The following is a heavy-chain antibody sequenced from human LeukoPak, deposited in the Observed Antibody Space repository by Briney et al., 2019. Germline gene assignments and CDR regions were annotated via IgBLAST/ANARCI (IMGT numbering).Heavy chain of an antibody. CDR3: ARLSDTAMVTVYYYMDV. V-gene: IGHV3-21*01. CDR2: ISSSSSYI. Sequence: TGGSLRLSCAASGFTFSSYSMNWVRQAPGKGLEWVSSISSSSSYIYYADSVKGRFTISRDNAKNSLYLQMNSLRAEDTAVYYCARLSDTAMVTVYYYMDVWGKGTTVTDSS. J-gene: IGHJ6*03. CDR1: GFTFSSYS. D-gene: IGHD5-18*01.